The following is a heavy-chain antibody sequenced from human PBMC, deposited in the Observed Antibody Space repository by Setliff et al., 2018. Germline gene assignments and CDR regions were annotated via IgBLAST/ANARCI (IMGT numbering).Heavy chain of an antibody. CDR3: ALSDHYPFYYDY. CDR2: ISNRGST. J-gene: IGHJ4*02. Sequence: PSETLSLTCSVSGDSISSGIYHWSWIRQPPGKGLEWIGYISNRGSTDYNPSLKSRVTISEDTSRSQFSLKLTSVTTADTAVYYCALSDHYPFYYDYWGLGTLVTVSS. D-gene: IGHD3-3*01. V-gene: IGHV4-61*01. CDR1: GDSISSGIYH.